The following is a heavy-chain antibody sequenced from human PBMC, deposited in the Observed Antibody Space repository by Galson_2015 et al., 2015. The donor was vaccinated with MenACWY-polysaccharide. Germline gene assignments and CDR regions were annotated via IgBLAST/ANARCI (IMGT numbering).Heavy chain of an antibody. CDR1: GFTFSSYW. V-gene: IGHV3-7*01. CDR3: ARTYCDRTNCYGMDV. CDR2: IKQDGGEK. Sequence: SLRLSCAASGFTFSSYWMSWVRQAPGKGLEWVANIKQDGGEKYYVESVRGRFTISRDNAKNSLYLQMNSLRAEDTAVYYCARTYCDRTNCYGMDVWGQGTTVTVS. J-gene: IGHJ6*02. D-gene: IGHD2/OR15-2a*01.